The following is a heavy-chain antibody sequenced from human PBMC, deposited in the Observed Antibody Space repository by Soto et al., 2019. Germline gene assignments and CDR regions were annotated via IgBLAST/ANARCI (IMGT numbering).Heavy chain of an antibody. CDR2: ISSSSSYI. J-gene: IGHJ6*02. CDR1: GFTFSSYN. Sequence: PGGSLRLSCAASGFTFSSYNMNWVRQAPGKGLEWVSSISSSSSYIYYADSVKGRFTISRDNAKNSLYLQMNSLRAEDTAVYYCAITRRDGYNSSYSNYGLVVWGQGTTVTVPS. D-gene: IGHD5-12*01. V-gene: IGHV3-21*01. CDR3: AITRRDGYNSSYSNYGLVV.